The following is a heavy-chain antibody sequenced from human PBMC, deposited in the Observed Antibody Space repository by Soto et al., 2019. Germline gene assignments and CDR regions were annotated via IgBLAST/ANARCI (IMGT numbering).Heavy chain of an antibody. D-gene: IGHD2-15*01. CDR3: ARAGWFSEGYFDF. J-gene: IGHJ4*02. CDR2: VNARNAHT. Sequence: ASVKVSCKASVFTFDMYAIHWVRQAPGPGLEWTAWVNARNAHTTYSQQFERRVTITRNTSPRTEHMEPRSVRFDDPAPDYGARAGWFSEGYFDFWGQGTPVTVSS. CDR1: VFTFDMYA. V-gene: IGHV1-3*01.